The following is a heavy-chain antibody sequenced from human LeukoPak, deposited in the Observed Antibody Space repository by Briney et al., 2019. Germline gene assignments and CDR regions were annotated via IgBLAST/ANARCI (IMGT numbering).Heavy chain of an antibody. CDR2: ISISGSPI. V-gene: IGHV3-48*03. Sequence: PGGSLRLSCAASGFTFSNYEMNWVRQAPGKGLEWVSHISISGSPIYYRDSVKGRFTISRDNAKNSLYLQMNSLRPEDTAVYYCARVEGLRSRVFDIWGQGTMVTVSS. J-gene: IGHJ3*02. CDR1: GFTFSNYE. CDR3: ARVEGLRSRVFDI. D-gene: IGHD4-17*01.